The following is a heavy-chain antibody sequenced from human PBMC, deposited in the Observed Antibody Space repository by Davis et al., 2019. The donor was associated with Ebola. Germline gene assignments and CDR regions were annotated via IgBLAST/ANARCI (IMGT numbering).Heavy chain of an antibody. CDR2: ISGSGSVI. D-gene: IGHD3-22*01. CDR1: GFTFNQYA. Sequence: GGSLRLSCAASGFTFNQYAMNWVRQAPGKGLEWISYISGSGSVIYYADSVKGRFIISRDNAKNSLYLQMNSLRDEDTAVYYCARDGGDSSGSHNAFDIWGQGTMVTVSS. CDR3: ARDGGDSSGSHNAFDI. J-gene: IGHJ3*02. V-gene: IGHV3-48*02.